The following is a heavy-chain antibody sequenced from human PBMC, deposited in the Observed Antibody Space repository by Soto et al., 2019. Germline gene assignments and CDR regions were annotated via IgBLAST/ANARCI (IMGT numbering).Heavy chain of an antibody. CDR1: WYLFSNYA. D-gene: IGHD2-21*01. J-gene: IGHJ4*02. CDR3: ARGLDDCETIANDY. Sequence: ASVQVSCRASWYLFSNYAIISVRQAPGQGLEWMGWMNPSRGNTGFSQKFDGRVTVTRDTSISTGSLDVRSLRPKHTAVYYCARGLDDCETIANDYWGQGALGTVAS. CDR2: MNPSRGNT. V-gene: IGHV1-8*01.